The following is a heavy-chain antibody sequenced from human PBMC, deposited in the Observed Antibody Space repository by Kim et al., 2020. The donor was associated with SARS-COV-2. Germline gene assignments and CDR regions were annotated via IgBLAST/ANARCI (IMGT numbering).Heavy chain of an antibody. V-gene: IGHV1-2*06. D-gene: IGHD1-26*01. CDR3: ARAYSGSYYWFDP. J-gene: IGHJ5*02. CDR1: GYTFTGYY. CDR2: INPNSGGT. Sequence: ASVKVSCKASGYTFTGYYMHWVRQAPGQGLEWMGRINPNSGGTNYAQKFQDRVTMTRDTSISTAYMELSRLRSDDTAVYYCARAYSGSYYWFDPWGQGTLVTVSS.